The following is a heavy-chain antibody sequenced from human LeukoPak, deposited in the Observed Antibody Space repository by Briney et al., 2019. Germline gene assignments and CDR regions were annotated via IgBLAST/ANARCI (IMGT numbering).Heavy chain of an antibody. CDR2: IYYSGST. D-gene: IGHD3-22*01. V-gene: IGHV4-59*12. CDR1: GGSISSYY. Sequence: SETLSLTCTVSGGSISSYYWSWIRQPPGKGLEWIGYIYYSGSTNYNPSLKSRVTISVDTSKNQFSLKLSSVTAADTAVYYCASPAVPDSSGSQLHHFDYWGQGTLVTVSS. J-gene: IGHJ4*02. CDR3: ASPAVPDSSGSQLHHFDY.